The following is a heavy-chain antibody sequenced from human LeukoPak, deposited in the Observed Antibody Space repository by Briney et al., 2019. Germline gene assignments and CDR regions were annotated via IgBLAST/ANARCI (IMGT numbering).Heavy chain of an antibody. CDR1: GFTFSSYG. V-gene: IGHV3-33*01. Sequence: GRSLRLSCAASGFTFSSYGMHWVRQAPGKGLEWVAVIWYDGSNKYYADSVKGRFTISRDNSKNTLYLQMNGLRAEDTAIYYCAREMTTLTTVDYWGQGTLVTVSS. D-gene: IGHD4-11*01. CDR3: AREMTTLTTVDY. J-gene: IGHJ4*02. CDR2: IWYDGSNK.